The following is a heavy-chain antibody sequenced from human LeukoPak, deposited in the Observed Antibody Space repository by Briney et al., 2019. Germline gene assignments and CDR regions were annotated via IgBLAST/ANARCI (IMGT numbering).Heavy chain of an antibody. CDR3: ARSWSGGVTAADI. D-gene: IGHD3-16*01. CDR1: GGSMTNHY. J-gene: IGHJ3*02. V-gene: IGHV4-4*07. CDR2: LSTSGTRGTT. Sequence: PSETLSLTCSVSGGSMTNHYWTWIRQPAGRGLEWIGRLSTSGTRGTTGYNPSLKSRVAMSLDTSKNQFYLKLTSVTAADAAVYYCARSWSGGVTAADIWGQGTKVTVSS.